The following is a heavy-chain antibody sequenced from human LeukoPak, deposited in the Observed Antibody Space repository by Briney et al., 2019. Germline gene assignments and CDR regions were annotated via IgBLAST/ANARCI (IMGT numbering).Heavy chain of an antibody. Sequence: PSQTLSLTCTVSGGSISSGGYYWSWIRQPPGKGLEWIGYIYYSGSTYYNPSLKSRVTISVDTSKNQFSLKLSSVTAADTAVYYCARDLSGWYSGWFDPWGQGTLVTVSS. CDR1: GGSISSGGYY. D-gene: IGHD6-19*01. CDR3: ARDLSGWYSGWFDP. J-gene: IGHJ5*02. V-gene: IGHV4-30-4*08. CDR2: IYYSGST.